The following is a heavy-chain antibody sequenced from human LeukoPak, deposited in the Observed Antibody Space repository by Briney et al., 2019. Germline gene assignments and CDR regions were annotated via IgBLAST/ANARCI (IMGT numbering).Heavy chain of an antibody. Sequence: ASVKVSCKASGYTFTGYDMHWVRQAPGQGLEWMGWINPNSGGTNYAQKFQGWVTMTRDTSISTAYMELSRLRSDDTAVYYCARDRGYCSGGSCPPAQIMDVWGKGTTVTVSS. V-gene: IGHV1-2*04. CDR2: INPNSGGT. CDR1: GYTFTGYD. J-gene: IGHJ6*04. CDR3: ARDRGYCSGGSCPPAQIMDV. D-gene: IGHD2-15*01.